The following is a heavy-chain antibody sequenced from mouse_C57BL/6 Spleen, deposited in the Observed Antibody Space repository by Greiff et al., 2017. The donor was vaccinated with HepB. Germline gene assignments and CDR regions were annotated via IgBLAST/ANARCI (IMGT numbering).Heavy chain of an antibody. CDR1: GYTFTSYW. V-gene: IGHV1-7*01. CDR2: INPSSGYT. D-gene: IGHD1-1*01. J-gene: IGHJ3*01. Sequence: QVQLQQSGAELAKPGASVKLSCKASGYTFTSYWMHWVKQRPGQGLEWIGYINPSSGYTKYNQKFKDKATLTADKSSSTAYMQLSSLTYEDSAVYYCAHYYGSSSLGFAYWGQGTLVTVSA. CDR3: AHYYGSSSLGFAY.